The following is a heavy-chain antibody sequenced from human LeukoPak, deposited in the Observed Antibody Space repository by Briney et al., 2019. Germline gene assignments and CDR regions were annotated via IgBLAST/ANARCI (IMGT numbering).Heavy chain of an antibody. V-gene: IGHV3-30-3*01. CDR2: ISYDGSNK. CDR3: ARWGYSSSWFDAFDI. Sequence: GGSLRLSCAASGFTFSSYAMHWVRQAPGKGLEWVAVISYDGSNKYYADSVKGRFTISRDNSKNTLYLQMNSLRAEDTAVYYCARWGYSSSWFDAFDIWGQGTMVTVSS. J-gene: IGHJ3*02. CDR1: GFTFSSYA. D-gene: IGHD6-13*01.